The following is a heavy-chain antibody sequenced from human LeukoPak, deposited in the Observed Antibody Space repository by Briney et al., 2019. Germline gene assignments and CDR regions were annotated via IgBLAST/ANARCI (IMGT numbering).Heavy chain of an antibody. CDR3: ASKAVAGTVDY. CDR2: ISSSSSTI. J-gene: IGHJ4*02. Sequence: GGSLRLSCAASGFTFSSYSMNWVRQAPGKGLEWVSYISSSSSTIYYADSVKGRFTISRDNAKNSLYLQMNSLRAEDTAVYYCASKAVAGTVDYWGQGTLVTVSS. V-gene: IGHV3-48*04. D-gene: IGHD6-19*01. CDR1: GFTFSSYS.